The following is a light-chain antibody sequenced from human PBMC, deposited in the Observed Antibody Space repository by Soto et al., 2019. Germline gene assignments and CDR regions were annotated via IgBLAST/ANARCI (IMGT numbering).Light chain of an antibody. Sequence: EIVLTQSPGTLSLSPGERATLSCRASQSVSSSYLAWHQQKPGQAPRLLIYGASSRATGIPDRFSGSGSGTDFTLTISRLEPEDFAVYYCQQYDISPYTFGQGTNLEIK. CDR2: GAS. CDR1: QSVSSSY. V-gene: IGKV3-20*01. J-gene: IGKJ2*01. CDR3: QQYDISPYT.